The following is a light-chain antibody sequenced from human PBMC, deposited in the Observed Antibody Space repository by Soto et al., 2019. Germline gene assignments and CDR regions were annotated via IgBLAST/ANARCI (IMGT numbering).Light chain of an antibody. CDR2: KAS. CDR1: QSISSW. V-gene: IGKV1-5*03. Sequence: DLQMTQSPSTLSASVGDRVTITCRASQSISSWLAWYQQKPGKAPKLLIYKASSLESRVPSRFSGSGSGTEFTLTISSLQPDDFATYYCQQYNSYSSGTFGQGTKVEIK. J-gene: IGKJ1*01. CDR3: QQYNSYSSGT.